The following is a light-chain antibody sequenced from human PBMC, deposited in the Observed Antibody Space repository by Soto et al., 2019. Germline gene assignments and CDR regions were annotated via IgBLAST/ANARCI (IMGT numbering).Light chain of an antibody. V-gene: IGKV3-11*01. Sequence: EIVLTQSPATLSLSPGERATLSCRASQSVSSYLAWYQQKPGQAPRLLINDASRRATGIPARFSGSGSGTDFTLTISSLEPEDFAVYYCQQRSNWLWTFGQGTKLEIK. CDR1: QSVSSY. CDR2: DAS. J-gene: IGKJ2*02. CDR3: QQRSNWLWT.